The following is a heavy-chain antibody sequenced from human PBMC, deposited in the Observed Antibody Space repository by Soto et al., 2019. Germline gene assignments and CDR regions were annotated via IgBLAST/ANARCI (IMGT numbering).Heavy chain of an antibody. CDR1: GYSFSSYW. Sequence: GESLKISCKGSGYSFSSYWIGWVRQKPGKGLEWMGIIYPGDSDTRYSPSFEGQVTISADKPISTAYLQWSSLTASDTAMYYCARQGHGDCWGQGTLVTVSS. V-gene: IGHV5-51*01. J-gene: IGHJ4*02. CDR3: ARQGHGDC. CDR2: IYPGDSDT.